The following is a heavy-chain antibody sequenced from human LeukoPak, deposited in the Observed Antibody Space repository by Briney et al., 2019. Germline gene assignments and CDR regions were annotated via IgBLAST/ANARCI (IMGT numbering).Heavy chain of an antibody. V-gene: IGHV1-2*02. D-gene: IGHD4-17*01. Sequence: ASVKVSCKASGYTFTSYGISWVRQAPGQGLEWMGWINPNSGGTNYAQKFQGRVTMTRDTSISTAYMELSRLRSDDTAVYYCASGATVTHNYWGQGTLVTVSS. CDR2: INPNSGGT. CDR3: ASGATVTHNY. J-gene: IGHJ4*02. CDR1: GYTFTSYG.